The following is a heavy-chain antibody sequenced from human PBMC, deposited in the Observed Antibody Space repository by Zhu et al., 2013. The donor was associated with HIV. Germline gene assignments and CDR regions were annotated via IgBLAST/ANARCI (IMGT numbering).Heavy chain of an antibody. Sequence: QVQLVQSAAELKKPGASVTVSCKASGYTFSDYYIHWVRQAPGQGLDWMGWINPNGGGTNYAQKFQGRVTMTRDTSFSTAYMELSSLTSDDTAVYYCARRHCTGTSCYLDFWGQGTRVTVSS. V-gene: IGHV1-2*02. CDR1: GYTFSDYY. CDR3: ARRHCTGTSCYLDF. J-gene: IGHJ4*02. CDR2: INPNGGGT. D-gene: IGHD2-2*01.